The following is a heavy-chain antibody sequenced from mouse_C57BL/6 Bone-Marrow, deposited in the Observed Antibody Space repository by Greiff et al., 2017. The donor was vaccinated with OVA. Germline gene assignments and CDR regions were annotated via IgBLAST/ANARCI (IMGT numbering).Heavy chain of an antibody. CDR3: ARDDYYSSNYYFDY. Sequence: QVQLQQSGAELVKPGASVKLSCKASGYTFSSYWMHWVKQRPGQGLEWIGMIYPSSGSTNYNEKFKGKATLTVDKSSSTAYMQLSSLTSEASAFYYGARDDYYSSNYYFDYWGQGTTLTVSS. J-gene: IGHJ2*01. D-gene: IGHD1-1*01. V-gene: IGHV1-64*01. CDR1: GYTFSSYW. CDR2: IYPSSGST.